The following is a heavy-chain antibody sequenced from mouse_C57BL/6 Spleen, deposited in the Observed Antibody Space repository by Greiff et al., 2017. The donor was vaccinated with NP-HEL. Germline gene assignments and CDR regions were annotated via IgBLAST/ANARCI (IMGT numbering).Heavy chain of an antibody. CDR1: GYTFTDYE. CDR2: IDPETGGT. Sequence: QVQLKESGAELVRPGASVTLSCKASGYTFTDYEMHWVKQTPVHGLEWIGAIDPETGGTAYNQKFKGKAILTADKSSSTAYMELRSLTSEDSAVYYCTRSGDYRYYFDYWGQGTTLTVSS. D-gene: IGHD2-4*01. J-gene: IGHJ2*01. V-gene: IGHV1-15*01. CDR3: TRSGDYRYYFDY.